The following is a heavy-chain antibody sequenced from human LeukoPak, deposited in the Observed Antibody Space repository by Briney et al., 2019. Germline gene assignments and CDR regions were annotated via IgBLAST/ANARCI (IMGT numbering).Heavy chain of an antibody. CDR3: AKDLGDYGSGSYYNYYYYYMDV. CDR1: GFTFSNAW. CDR2: IKSKPDGGTT. V-gene: IGHV3-15*01. D-gene: IGHD3-10*01. J-gene: IGHJ6*03. Sequence: GGSLRLSCAGSGFTFSNAWMSWVRQAPGKGLEWVGRIKSKPDGGTTDLAAPVKGRFTISRDNSQNTLYLQMNSLKTEDTAVYYCAKDLGDYGSGSYYNYYYYYMDVWGKGTTVTVSS.